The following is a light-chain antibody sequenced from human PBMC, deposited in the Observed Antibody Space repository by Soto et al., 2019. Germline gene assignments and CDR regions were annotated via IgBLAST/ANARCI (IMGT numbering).Light chain of an antibody. CDR1: SSDVGGYNY. Sequence: VLTQPASVSGSPGQSITTSCTGTSSDVGGYNYVSWYQQHPGKAPKLMIYEVSNRPSGVSSRFSGSKSGNTASLTISGLQAEDESDYYCSSYTSSSTLVFGTGTKVTVL. J-gene: IGLJ1*01. CDR3: SSYTSSSTLV. CDR2: EVS. V-gene: IGLV2-14*01.